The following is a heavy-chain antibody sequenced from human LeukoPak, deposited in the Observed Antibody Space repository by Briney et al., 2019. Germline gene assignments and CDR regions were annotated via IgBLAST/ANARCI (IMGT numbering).Heavy chain of an antibody. CDR3: ARVEGSGKADY. CDR1: GFTFSKYW. CDR2: IYSADRT. J-gene: IGHJ4*02. Sequence: GGSLRLSCAASGFTFSKYWMHWVRQAPGKGLEWVSLIYSADRTYYADSVKGRFTISSDNSKNTVFLQMNSLRAEDTAVYYCARVEGSGKADYWGQGTLVSVSS. D-gene: IGHD3-10*01. V-gene: IGHV3-53*01.